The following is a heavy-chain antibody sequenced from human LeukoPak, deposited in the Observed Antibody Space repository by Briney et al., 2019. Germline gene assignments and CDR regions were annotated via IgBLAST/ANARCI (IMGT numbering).Heavy chain of an antibody. CDR3: AKLVPPPLYGMDV. J-gene: IGHJ6*02. CDR2: IYSGDST. CDR1: GFTFSAYW. V-gene: IGHV3-66*04. Sequence: GGSLRLSCAASGFTFSAYWMTWVRQAPGKGLEWVSVIYSGDSTYYADSVKGRFTISRDNSRNTLYLQMNSLRAGDTAVYYCAKLVPPPLYGMDVWGQGTTVTVSS.